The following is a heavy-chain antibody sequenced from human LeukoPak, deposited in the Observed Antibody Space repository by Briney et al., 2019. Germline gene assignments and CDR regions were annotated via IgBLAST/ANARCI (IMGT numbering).Heavy chain of an antibody. CDR2: ISSSSYI. D-gene: IGHD4-17*01. CDR1: GFTFSSYS. CDR3: ARGGKTHYGDYPFDP. J-gene: IGHJ5*02. Sequence: PGGSLRLSCAASGFTFSSYSMNWVRQAPGKGLEWVSSISSSSYIYYADSVKGRFTISRDNAKNSLYLQMNSLRAEDTAVYYCARGGKTHYGDYPFDPWGQGTLVTVSS. V-gene: IGHV3-21*01.